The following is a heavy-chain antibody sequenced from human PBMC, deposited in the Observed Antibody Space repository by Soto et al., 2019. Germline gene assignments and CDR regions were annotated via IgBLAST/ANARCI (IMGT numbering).Heavy chain of an antibody. J-gene: IGHJ5*02. CDR2: IYYSGST. D-gene: IGHD2-15*01. V-gene: IGHV4-30-4*01. CDR3: AREVGTEEWFDP. CDR1: GGSISSGDYY. Sequence: SETLSLTCTVSGGSISSGDYYWSWIRQPPGKGLEWIGYIYYSGSTYYNPSLKSRVTISVDTFKNQFSLKLSSVTAADTAVYYCAREVGTEEWFDPWGQGTLVTVSS.